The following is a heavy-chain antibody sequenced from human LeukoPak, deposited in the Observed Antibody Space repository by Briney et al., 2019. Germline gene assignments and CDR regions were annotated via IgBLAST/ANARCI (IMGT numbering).Heavy chain of an antibody. V-gene: IGHV5-51*01. CDR3: ASVYSSSSWDY. J-gene: IGHJ4*02. Sequence: GGSLQISCRASGYSFSTYWIGWVRQVPGKGLEWMGVIFPADSDTRYSPSFQGQVTISADKSISTAYLQWSSLKASDTAMYYCASVYSSSSWDYWGQGTLVTVSS. CDR1: GYSFSTYW. D-gene: IGHD6-13*01. CDR2: IFPADSDT.